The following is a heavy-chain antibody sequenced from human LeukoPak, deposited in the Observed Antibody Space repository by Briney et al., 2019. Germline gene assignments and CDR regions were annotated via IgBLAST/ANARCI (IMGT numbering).Heavy chain of an antibody. CDR2: IIPIFGTT. Sequence: SVKVSCKASVGTFSSYAISWVRQAPGRGLEWMGGIIPIFGTTNYAQKFLGRVTITADESTSTAYMDLSSLRSEDTAVYYCASPRLMGIAAAGGSFDQWGQGTLVTVSS. CDR1: VGTFSSYA. J-gene: IGHJ4*02. D-gene: IGHD6-13*01. V-gene: IGHV1-69*13. CDR3: ASPRLMGIAAAGGSFDQ.